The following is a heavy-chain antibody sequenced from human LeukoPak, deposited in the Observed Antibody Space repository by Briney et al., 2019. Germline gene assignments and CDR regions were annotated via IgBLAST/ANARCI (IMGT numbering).Heavy chain of an antibody. CDR2: INPNSGGT. J-gene: IGHJ4*02. Sequence: ASVKVSCKASGYTFTGYYMHWVRQAPGQGLEWMGWINPNSGGTNYAQKFQGRVTMTRDTSISTAYMEVSRLRSDDTAVYYCARVTRGSGYYYNDYWGQGTLVTVSS. D-gene: IGHD3-22*01. V-gene: IGHV1-2*02. CDR3: ARVTRGSGYYYNDY. CDR1: GYTFTGYY.